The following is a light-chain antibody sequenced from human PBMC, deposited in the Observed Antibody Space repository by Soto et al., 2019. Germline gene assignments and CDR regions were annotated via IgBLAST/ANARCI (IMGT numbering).Light chain of an antibody. V-gene: IGKV1-5*03. J-gene: IGKJ4*01. Sequence: DIQVTQSPSTLSASVGDRVSITCRASQSISSWLAWYQQKPGKPPRLLIYKASNLESGVPSRFSGSRSGTEFTLTISSLQPDDFATYYCQHYNSYSTLTFGGGTKVDIK. CDR2: KAS. CDR3: QHYNSYSTLT. CDR1: QSISSW.